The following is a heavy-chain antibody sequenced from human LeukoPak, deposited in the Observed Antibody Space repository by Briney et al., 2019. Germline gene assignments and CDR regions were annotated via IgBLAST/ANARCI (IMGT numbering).Heavy chain of an antibody. CDR3: ARDSGYSNYGRDNWFDP. CDR2: INPNSGGT. CDR1: GYTFTGYY. J-gene: IGHJ5*02. Sequence: ASVKVSCKASGYTFTGYYMHWVRQAPGQGLEWMGWINPNSGGTNYAQKFQGRVTMTRDTSISTAYMELSRLRSDDTAAYYCARDSGYSNYGRDNWFDPWGQGTLVTVSS. V-gene: IGHV1-2*02. D-gene: IGHD4-11*01.